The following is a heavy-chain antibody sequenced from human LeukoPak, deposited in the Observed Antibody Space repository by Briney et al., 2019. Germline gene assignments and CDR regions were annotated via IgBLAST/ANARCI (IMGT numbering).Heavy chain of an antibody. CDR3: ARGHPHSSSYYGSFDF. D-gene: IGHD6-13*01. CDR2: IYSGDTT. J-gene: IGHJ4*02. V-gene: IGHV3-53*01. CDR1: GGSISSGGYY. Sequence: LSLTCTVSGGSISSGGYYWSWIRQLPGKGLEWVSVIYSGDTTYYADSVKGRFTISRDNSKNTLYLQMNSLRVEYTAVYFCARGHPHSSSYYGSFDFWGQGTLVTVSS.